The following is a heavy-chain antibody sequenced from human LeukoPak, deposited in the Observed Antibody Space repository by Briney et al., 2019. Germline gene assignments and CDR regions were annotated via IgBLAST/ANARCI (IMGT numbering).Heavy chain of an antibody. D-gene: IGHD3-22*01. V-gene: IGHV3-15*01. CDR2: IKSKTDGGTT. CDR3: TTEWVYDSSGYYSLEVDY. J-gene: IGHJ4*02. CDR1: GFTFSNAW. Sequence: GGSLRLSCAASGFTFSNAWMSWVRQAPGKGLEWVGRIKSKTDGGTTDYAAPVKGRFTISRDDSKNTLYLQMNSLKTEDTAVYYCTTEWVYDSSGYYSLEVDYWGQGTLVTVSS.